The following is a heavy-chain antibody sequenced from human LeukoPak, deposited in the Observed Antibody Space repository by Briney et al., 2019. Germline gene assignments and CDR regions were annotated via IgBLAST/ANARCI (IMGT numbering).Heavy chain of an antibody. CDR1: GFTFSSYG. J-gene: IGHJ4*02. Sequence: PGRSLRLSCAASGFTFSSYGMHWVRQAPGKGLEWVAVIWYDGSNKYYADSVKGRFTISRDNSKNTLYLQMNSLRAEDTAVYYCARGLDIVVVPAATVDYWGQGTLVTVSP. D-gene: IGHD2-2*03. CDR2: IWYDGSNK. CDR3: ARGLDIVVVPAATVDY. V-gene: IGHV3-33*01.